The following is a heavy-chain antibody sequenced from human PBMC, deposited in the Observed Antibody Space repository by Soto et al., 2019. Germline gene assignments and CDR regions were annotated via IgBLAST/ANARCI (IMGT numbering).Heavy chain of an antibody. CDR2: ISSDGDNT. J-gene: IGHJ4*02. CDR3: ARDPSTGSADY. CDR1: GFTFNDFA. D-gene: IGHD3-9*01. V-gene: IGHV3-23*01. Sequence: GGSLRLSCAASGFTFNDFALNWVRQAPGKGLEWVSTISSDGDNTHYADSVKGRLTISRDNPKRMLYLQMNSLKVDDTAVYYCARDPSTGSADYWGQGTLVTVSS.